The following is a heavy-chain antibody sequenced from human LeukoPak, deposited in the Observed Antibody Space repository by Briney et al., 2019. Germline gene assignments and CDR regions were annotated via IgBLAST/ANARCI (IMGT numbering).Heavy chain of an antibody. D-gene: IGHD6-13*01. V-gene: IGHV4-39*07. CDR2: IYYSGST. J-gene: IGHJ4*02. Sequence: SETLSLTCTVSGGSISSSSYYWGWIRQPPGKGLEWIGSIYYSGSTYYNPSLKSRVTISVDTSKNQFSLKLSSVTAADTAVYYCTRGSGIAAAGYFDCWGQGTLVTVSS. CDR1: GGSISSSSYY. CDR3: TRGSGIAAAGYFDC.